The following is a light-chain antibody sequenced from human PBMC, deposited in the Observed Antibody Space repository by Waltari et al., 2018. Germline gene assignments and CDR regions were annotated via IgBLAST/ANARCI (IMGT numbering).Light chain of an antibody. CDR2: SAS. CDR3: QETYSSPPST. V-gene: IGKV1-39*01. Sequence: DIQVTQSPSSLSAPVGDRVSITCRASQSIGNYLNCYQHKPGKAPKPLISSASSLQSGVPSMFSGSRSGTDCTLTITSLQPEDFATYYCQETYSSPPSTFGPGTKVESK. CDR1: QSIGNY. J-gene: IGKJ1*01.